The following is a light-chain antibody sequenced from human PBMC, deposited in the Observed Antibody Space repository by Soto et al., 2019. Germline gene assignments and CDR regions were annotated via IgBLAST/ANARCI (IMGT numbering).Light chain of an antibody. CDR2: DVS. Sequence: QSALTQPRSVSWSPGQSVTISCTGTSSDVGGYNYVSWYQQHPGKAPKVMIYDVSERPSGVPDRFSGSKSGNTASLTISGLQAEDEADYYCCSYAGSPRYVLGTGTKLTVL. CDR3: CSYAGSPRYV. V-gene: IGLV2-11*01. CDR1: SSDVGGYNY. J-gene: IGLJ1*01.